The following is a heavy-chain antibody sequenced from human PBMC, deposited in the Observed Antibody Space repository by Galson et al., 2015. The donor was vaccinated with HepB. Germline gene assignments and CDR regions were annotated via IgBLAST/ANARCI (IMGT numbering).Heavy chain of an antibody. CDR3: ARVAGDSRGYYYFVPEFYFDY. CDR2: INSDGIST. V-gene: IGHV3-74*01. J-gene: IGHJ4*02. Sequence: SLRLSCAASGFTFSTYWMHWVRQGPGKGLVWVSRINSDGISTSHADSVKGRFTISRDNAKNTLYLQMNSLRAEDTAVYYCARVAGDSRGYYYFVPEFYFDYWGQGTLVTVSS. D-gene: IGHD3-22*01. CDR1: GFTFSTYW.